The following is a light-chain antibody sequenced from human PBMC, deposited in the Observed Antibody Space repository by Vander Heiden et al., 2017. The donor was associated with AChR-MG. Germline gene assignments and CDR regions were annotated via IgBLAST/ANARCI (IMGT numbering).Light chain of an antibody. J-gene: IGKJ1*01. CDR3: QQDCSSGWT. CDR1: QSVSRSY. V-gene: IGKV3-20*01. CDR2: GAS. Sequence: IVFTQSPGTLSLSPGARATLSCRASQSVSRSYLAWYQQKPGQAPRLLIYGASSRATGIPDRFSGSGSGTDFTLTISMLEPEDFAVYYCQQDCSSGWTFEQGTKAEIQ.